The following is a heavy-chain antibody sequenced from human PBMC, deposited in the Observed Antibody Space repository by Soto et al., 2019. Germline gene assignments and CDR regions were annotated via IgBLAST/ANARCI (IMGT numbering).Heavy chain of an antibody. V-gene: IGHV4-59*01. CDR1: GGSISSYY. CDR2: IYYSGST. D-gene: IGHD1-20*01. Sequence: SETLSLTCTVSGGSISSYYWSWIRQPPGKGLEWIGYIYYSGSTNYNPSLKSRVTISVDTSKNQFSLKLGSVTAADTAVYYCARERYPDYFDYWGQGTLVTVSS. J-gene: IGHJ4*02. CDR3: ARERYPDYFDY.